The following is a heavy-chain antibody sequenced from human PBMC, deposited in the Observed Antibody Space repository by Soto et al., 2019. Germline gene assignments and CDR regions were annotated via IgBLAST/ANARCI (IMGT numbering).Heavy chain of an antibody. J-gene: IGHJ3*01. V-gene: IGHV3-74*03. CDR2: IHSDGSST. CDR3: ARGERGAFDL. Sequence: EVQLVESGGGLVQPGESLRLSCAASGFTFSYYWMHWVRQAPGKGLVWVSRIHSDGSSTTYADSVKDRFTISRDNARNTLYLQMNSLRAEDTAVYYCARGERGAFDLWGQGTVLTVSS. D-gene: IGHD1-1*01. CDR1: GFTFSYYW.